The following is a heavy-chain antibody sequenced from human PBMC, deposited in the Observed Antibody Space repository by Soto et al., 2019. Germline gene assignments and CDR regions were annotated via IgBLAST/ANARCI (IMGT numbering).Heavy chain of an antibody. Sequence: GGSLRLSCAVSGFSVSDNYMSWVRQAPGKGLEWVSVIYRGDATHYADSVKGRFTISRDNFKNTVYLQMNSLRAEDTAVYYCARDRSDSSRADSFDIWGQGTMVTVSS. CDR3: ARDRSDSSRADSFDI. CDR2: IYRGDAT. D-gene: IGHD6-25*01. J-gene: IGHJ3*02. V-gene: IGHV3-53*01. CDR1: GFSVSDNY.